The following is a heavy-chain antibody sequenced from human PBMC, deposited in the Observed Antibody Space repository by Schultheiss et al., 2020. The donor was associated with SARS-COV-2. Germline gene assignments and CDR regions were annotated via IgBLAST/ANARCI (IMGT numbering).Heavy chain of an antibody. D-gene: IGHD1-26*01. CDR2: IWYDGSNK. Sequence: GGSLRLSCAASGFTFSSYGMHWVRQAPGKGLEWVAVIWYDGSNKYYADSVKGRFTISRDNSKNTLYLQMNSLRAEDTAVYYCARELGFWPASAVGAVDVWGQGTTVTVSS. CDR1: GFTFSSYG. CDR3: ARELGFWPASAVGAVDV. J-gene: IGHJ6*02. V-gene: IGHV3-33*08.